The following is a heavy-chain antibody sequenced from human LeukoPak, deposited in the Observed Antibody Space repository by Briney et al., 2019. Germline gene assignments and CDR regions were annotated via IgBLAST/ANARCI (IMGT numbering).Heavy chain of an antibody. CDR1: GGSISSYY. J-gene: IGHJ4*02. V-gene: IGHV4-59*12. CDR2: IYYSGST. CDR3: ARRKGYCSGGSCYEYYFDY. D-gene: IGHD2-15*01. Sequence: SETLSLTCTVSGGSISSYYWSWIRQPPGKGREWVGDIYYSGSTNYNPSLKSRVTISVDTSKNQFSLKLSSVTAADTAVYYCARRKGYCSGGSCYEYYFDYWGQGTLVTVSS.